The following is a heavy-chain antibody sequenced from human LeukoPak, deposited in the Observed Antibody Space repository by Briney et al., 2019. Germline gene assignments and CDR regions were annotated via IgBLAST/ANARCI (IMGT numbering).Heavy chain of an antibody. CDR3: ARTGYDLSWYYYYYMDV. V-gene: IGHV4-59*01. J-gene: IGHJ6*03. D-gene: IGHD5-12*01. CDR2: IYCSGST. CDR1: GGSISSYY. Sequence: SETLSLTCTVSGGSISSYYWSWIRQPPGKGLEWIGYIYCSGSTNYNPSLKSRVTISVDTSKNQFSLKLSSVTAADTAVYYCARTGYDLSWYYYYYMDVWGKGTTVTVSS.